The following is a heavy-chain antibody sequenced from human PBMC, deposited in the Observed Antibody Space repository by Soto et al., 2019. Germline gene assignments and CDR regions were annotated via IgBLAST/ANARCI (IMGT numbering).Heavy chain of an antibody. CDR2: ISVDNGNT. Sequence: QVQLVQSGAEMKKPGASVKVSCKASVYTFTDYGVSWVRQAPGQGLEWTRGISVDNGNTNYAQKHQGRVTITTDTSTSTADMELRSLRSDDTAVYYCARDIPYYYDPTGYYWGAFEIWGQGTMVTVSP. CDR3: ARDIPYYYDPTGYYWGAFEI. J-gene: IGHJ3*02. CDR1: VYTFTDYG. D-gene: IGHD3-22*01. V-gene: IGHV1-18*01.